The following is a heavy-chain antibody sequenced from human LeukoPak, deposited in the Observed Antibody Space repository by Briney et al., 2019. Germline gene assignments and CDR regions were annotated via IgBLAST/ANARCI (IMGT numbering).Heavy chain of an antibody. CDR3: ARSGSSSWANYCFDY. CDR2: ISSNGGST. V-gene: IGHV3-64*01. Sequence: PGGSLRLSCAASGFTFSSYAMHWVRQAPGKGLEYVSAISSNGGSTYYANSVKGRFTISRDNSKNTLYLQMGSLRTEDMAVYYCARSGSSSWANYCFDYCGQGTL. J-gene: IGHJ4*02. D-gene: IGHD6-13*01. CDR1: GFTFSSYA.